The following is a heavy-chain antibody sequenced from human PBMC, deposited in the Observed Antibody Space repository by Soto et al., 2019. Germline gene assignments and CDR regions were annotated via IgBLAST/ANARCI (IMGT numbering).Heavy chain of an antibody. J-gene: IGHJ4*02. CDR3: AREGTYCSGGSCYPHFDY. CDR1: GFTFSSYG. CDR2: IWHDGSNK. D-gene: IGHD2-15*01. V-gene: IGHV3-33*01. Sequence: QVQLVESGGGVVQPGRSLRLSCAASGFTFSSYGMHWVRQAPGKGLEWVAVIWHDGSNKYYADSVKGRFTISRDNSKNTLYLQMNSLRAEDTAVYYGAREGTYCSGGSCYPHFDYWGQGTLVTVSS.